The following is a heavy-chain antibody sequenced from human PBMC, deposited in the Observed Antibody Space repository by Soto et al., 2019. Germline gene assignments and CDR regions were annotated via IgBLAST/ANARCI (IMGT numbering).Heavy chain of an antibody. D-gene: IGHD1-26*01. J-gene: IGHJ5*02. Sequence: QVQLVESGGGVVQPGRSLRLSCAASGFTFSSYAMHWVRQAPGKGLEWVAVISYDGSNKYYADSVKGRFTISRDNSKNTLYLQMNSLRAEDTAVYSCAGSDLGGWFDPWGQGTLVTVSS. CDR3: AGSDLGGWFDP. CDR1: GFTFSSYA. CDR2: ISYDGSNK. V-gene: IGHV3-30-3*01.